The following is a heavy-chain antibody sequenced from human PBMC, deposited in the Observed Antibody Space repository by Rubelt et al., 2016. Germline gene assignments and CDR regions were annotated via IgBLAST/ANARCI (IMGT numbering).Heavy chain of an antibody. CDR1: GYTFTSYY. Sequence: VQLVQSGAEVKKPGASVKVSCKASGYTFTSYYMHWVRQAPGQGLEWMGRIIPILGIANYAQKFQGRVTITADKSTSTAYMELSSLRSEDTAVYYCAREYCSGGSCYSPRAFDIWGQGTMVTVSS. J-gene: IGHJ3*02. CDR3: AREYCSGGSCYSPRAFDI. CDR2: IIPILGIA. D-gene: IGHD2-15*01. V-gene: IGHV1-69*09.